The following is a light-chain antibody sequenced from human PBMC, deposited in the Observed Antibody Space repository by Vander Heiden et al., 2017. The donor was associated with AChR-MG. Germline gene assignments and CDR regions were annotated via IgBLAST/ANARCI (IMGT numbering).Light chain of an antibody. CDR3: SSYTSSSTLFYV. Sequence: QSALTQPASVSGSPGQSITISCTGTSSDVGGYNYVSWYQQHPGKAPKLMIYDVSNRPSGVSNRFSGSKSGNTPSLTISGLQAEDEADYYCSSYTSSSTLFYVFGTGTKVTGL. J-gene: IGLJ1*01. CDR2: DVS. V-gene: IGLV2-14*01. CDR1: SSDVGGYNY.